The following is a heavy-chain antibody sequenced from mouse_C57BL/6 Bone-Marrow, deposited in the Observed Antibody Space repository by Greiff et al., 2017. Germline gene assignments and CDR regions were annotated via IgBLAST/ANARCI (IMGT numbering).Heavy chain of an antibody. J-gene: IGHJ2*01. CDR1: GYTFTSYW. CDR3: AREGRVYFDY. CDR2: IHPNSGST. V-gene: IGHV1-64*01. Sequence: QVQLQQPGAELVKPGASVKLSCKASGYTFTSYWMHWVKQRPGQGLEWIGMIHPNSGSTNYNEKFKGKATLTVDTSSSTAYMQLSSLTSEDAAVYFCAREGRVYFDYWGQGTTLTVSS.